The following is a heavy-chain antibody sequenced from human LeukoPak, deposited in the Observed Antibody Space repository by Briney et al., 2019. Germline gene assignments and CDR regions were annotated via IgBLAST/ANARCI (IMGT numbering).Heavy chain of an antibody. V-gene: IGHV4-39*07. CDR1: VGSISSSSYY. CDR3: ARVPYYYYYYMDV. CDR2: IYYSGST. J-gene: IGHJ6*03. Sequence: SETLSLTCTVSVGSISSSSYYWGWIRQPPGKGLEWIGSIYYSGSTYYNPSLKSRVTISVDTSKNQFSLKLSSVTAADTAVYYCARVPYYYYYYMDVWGKGTTVTVSS.